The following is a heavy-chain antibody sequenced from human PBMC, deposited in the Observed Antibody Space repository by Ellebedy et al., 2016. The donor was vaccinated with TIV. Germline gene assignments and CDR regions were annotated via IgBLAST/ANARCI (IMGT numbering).Heavy chain of an antibody. D-gene: IGHD3-16*01. CDR2: IYSGGST. J-gene: IGHJ6*02. CDR1: GFTVSSNY. V-gene: IGHV3-66*04. CDR3: TRRGQSQEESYYYGMDV. Sequence: GESLKISCAASGFTVSSNYMSWVRQAPGKGLEWVSVIYSGGSTYYADSVKGRFTISRDNSKNTLYLQMSSLRAEDTAVYYCTRRGQSQEESYYYGMDVWGQGTTVTVSS.